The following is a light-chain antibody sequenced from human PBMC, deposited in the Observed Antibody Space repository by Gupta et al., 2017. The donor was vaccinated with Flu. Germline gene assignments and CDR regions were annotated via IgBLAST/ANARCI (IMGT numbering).Light chain of an antibody. CDR3: CSYAGTYTFV. J-gene: IGLJ1*01. CDR2: DVS. V-gene: IGLV2-11*01. Sequence: SVTISCTGTSSDVGGYNYVSWYQQHPGKAPKLVIYDVSKWPSGVPDRFSGFKSGNTASLTISGLQADDEADYYCCSYAGTYTFVFGTGTKVTVL. CDR1: SSDVGGYNY.